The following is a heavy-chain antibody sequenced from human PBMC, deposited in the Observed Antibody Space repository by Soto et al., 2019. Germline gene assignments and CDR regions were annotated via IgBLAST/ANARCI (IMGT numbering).Heavy chain of an antibody. J-gene: IGHJ6*02. Sequence: ASVKVSCKASGYTFTSYFISWVRQAPGQGLEWMGWISAYNGNTNYAQKLQGRVTMTTDTSTSTAYMELRSLRSDDTAVYYCARDWGSGYYYYYYYYGMDVWGQGTTVTVSS. CDR3: ARDWGSGYYYYYYYYGMDV. D-gene: IGHD3-22*01. CDR2: ISAYNGNT. CDR1: GYTFTSYF. V-gene: IGHV1-18*01.